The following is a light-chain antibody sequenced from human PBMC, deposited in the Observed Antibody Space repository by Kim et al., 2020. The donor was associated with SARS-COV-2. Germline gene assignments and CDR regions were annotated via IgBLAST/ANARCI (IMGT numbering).Light chain of an antibody. CDR3: QHYGNSPYS. Sequence: EIVLTQSPGTLSLSPGERATLSCRASQSVSSSFLVWYQQKPGQAPRVLIYGASRRATGIPDRFTGSGSETDFTLTISRLEPEDFAVYYCQHYGNSPYSFGQGTKLEI. CDR1: QSVSSSF. J-gene: IGKJ2*03. V-gene: IGKV3-20*01. CDR2: GAS.